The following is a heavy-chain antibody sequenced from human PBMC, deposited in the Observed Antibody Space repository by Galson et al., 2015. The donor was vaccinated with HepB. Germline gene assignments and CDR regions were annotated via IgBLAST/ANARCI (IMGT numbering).Heavy chain of an antibody. CDR2: NIPVFGIA. V-gene: IGHV1-69*02. CDR3: ARQNNFWSGSHQLNNWFDP. J-gene: IGHJ5*02. CDR1: GGTFSSYT. Sequence: SVKVSCKASGGTFSSYTISWVRQAPGQGLEWMGRNIPVFGIANYAQKFQGRVTITADKSTSTAYMELSSLTSEDTAVYYCARQNNFWSGSHQLNNWFDPWGQGTLVTVSS. D-gene: IGHD3-3*01.